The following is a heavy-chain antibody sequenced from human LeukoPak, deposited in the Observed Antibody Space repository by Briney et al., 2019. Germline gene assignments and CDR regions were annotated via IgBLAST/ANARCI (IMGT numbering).Heavy chain of an antibody. D-gene: IGHD3-3*01. J-gene: IGHJ4*02. CDR1: GGSFSGYY. Sequence: PSETLSLTCAVYGGSFSGYYWSWIRQPPGKGLEWIGEINHSGSTNYNPSLKSRVTISVDTSKNQFSLKLSSVTAADTAVYYCARVSRITIFGAVNAFDYWGQGTLVTVSS. V-gene: IGHV4-34*01. CDR2: INHSGST. CDR3: ARVSRITIFGAVNAFDY.